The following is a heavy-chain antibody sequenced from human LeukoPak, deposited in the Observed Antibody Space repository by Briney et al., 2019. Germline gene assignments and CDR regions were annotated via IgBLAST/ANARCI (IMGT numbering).Heavy chain of an antibody. CDR2: MTYGVFNK. Sequence: PGGSLRLSCAASGFTFSRYAMHWVRQSLRKGLEWVAVMTYGVFNKYYADSVKGGFTISRENSKNTLYLQMNSLRAEDTAVYYCAKTKGYSYGYYFDYWGQGTLVTVSS. CDR1: GFTFSRYA. J-gene: IGHJ4*02. D-gene: IGHD5-18*01. CDR3: AKTKGYSYGYYFDY. V-gene: IGHV3-30*18.